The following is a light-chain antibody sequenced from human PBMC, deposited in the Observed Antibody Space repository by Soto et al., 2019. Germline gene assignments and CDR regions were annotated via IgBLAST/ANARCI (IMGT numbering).Light chain of an antibody. Sequence: QSALTQPASVSGSPGLLIAISCTGTSSDVGGYNSVSWYQQHPGKAPKLVIYDVTSRPSGVSNRFSGSKSGNTASLTISGLQAEDEGDYYCSSYRTGGSYVFGTGTKVTVL. CDR3: SSYRTGGSYV. CDR1: SSDVGGYNS. J-gene: IGLJ1*01. V-gene: IGLV2-14*01. CDR2: DVT.